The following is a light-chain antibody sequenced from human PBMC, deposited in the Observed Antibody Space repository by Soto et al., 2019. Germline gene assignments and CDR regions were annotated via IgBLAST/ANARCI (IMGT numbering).Light chain of an antibody. V-gene: IGKV1-5*01. CDR1: QSINTW. CDR3: QQYSSYSRT. CDR2: DAS. J-gene: IGKJ1*01. Sequence: DIHMTQSPSTLSTSVGDRVTITCRASQSINTWLAWYQQKPGKAPKLLIFDASNLESGVPSRFSGSGSETEFTLTISSLQPDDSETYYCQQYSSYSRTFGQGTKVDIK.